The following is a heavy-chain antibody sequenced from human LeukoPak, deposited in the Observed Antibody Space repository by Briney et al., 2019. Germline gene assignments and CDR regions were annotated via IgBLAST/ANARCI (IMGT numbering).Heavy chain of an antibody. D-gene: IGHD2-2*03. V-gene: IGHV3-48*03. CDR2: ISRTADKI. CDR3: ASLLGYCRTNCPPSPDY. J-gene: IGHJ4*02. Sequence: PGGSLRLSCAASGFTFSSYEMNWVRQTPGKGLEWLSYISRTADKIHYADSVQGRFTVSRDNVKNSLYLQMNSLRGEDTAVYYCASLLGYCRTNCPPSPDYWGQGTLVTVSS. CDR1: GFTFSSYE.